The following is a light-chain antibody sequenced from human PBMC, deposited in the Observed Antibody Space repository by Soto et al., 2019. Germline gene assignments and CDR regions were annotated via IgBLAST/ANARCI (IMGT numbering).Light chain of an antibody. CDR2: EGT. V-gene: IGLV2-8*01. Sequence: QSALTQPPSAYGTTGQSVTISCTGTSSDIGGYGYVSWYQPHPGKAPTLMIYEGTKRASGFPGRFSGSKSGNTDSVTVAGLQSEDEADYFCSSYAGSKSDVVFGGGTQLTVL. CDR3: SSYAGSKSDVV. J-gene: IGLJ2*01. CDR1: SSDIGGYGY.